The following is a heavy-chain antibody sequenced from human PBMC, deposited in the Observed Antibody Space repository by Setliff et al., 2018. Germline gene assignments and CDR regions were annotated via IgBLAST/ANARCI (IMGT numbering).Heavy chain of an antibody. J-gene: IGHJ3*02. V-gene: IGHV1-69*05. Sequence: RASVKVSCKASGGTFSSYSISWVRQAPGQGLEWMGGITPIFGTSKDAQKFQGRVTITTDESMNTAYMELSSLRSDDTAVYYCAKDPRSGWYASDAFDIWGQGTMVTVSS. CDR1: GGTFSSYS. CDR3: AKDPRSGWYASDAFDI. D-gene: IGHD6-19*01. CDR2: ITPIFGTS.